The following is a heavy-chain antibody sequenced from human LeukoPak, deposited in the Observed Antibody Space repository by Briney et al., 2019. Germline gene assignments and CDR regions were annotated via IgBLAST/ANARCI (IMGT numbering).Heavy chain of an antibody. Sequence: SETLSLTCTVSGGSISSGGYYWSWIRQHPGKGLEWIGYIYYSGSTYYNPSLKSRVTISVDMSKNQFSLKLSSVTAADTAVYYCARLSHYYDGRGRYMDVWGIGTTVTVSS. CDR3: ARLSHYYDGRGRYMDV. CDR1: GGSISSGGYY. J-gene: IGHJ6*03. CDR2: IYYSGST. D-gene: IGHD3-22*01. V-gene: IGHV4-31*03.